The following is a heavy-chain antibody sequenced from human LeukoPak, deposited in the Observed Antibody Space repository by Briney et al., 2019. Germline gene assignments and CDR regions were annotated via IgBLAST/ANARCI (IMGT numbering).Heavy chain of an antibody. Sequence: GGSLRLSCAASGFTFSSYWMSWVRQAPGKGLEWVANIKQDGSEKYYVDSVKGRFTISRDDAKNSLYLQMNSLRAEDTAAYYCASISGYDFEGAFDIWGQGTMVTVSS. V-gene: IGHV3-7*01. D-gene: IGHD5-12*01. J-gene: IGHJ3*02. CDR1: GFTFSSYW. CDR2: IKQDGSEK. CDR3: ASISGYDFEGAFDI.